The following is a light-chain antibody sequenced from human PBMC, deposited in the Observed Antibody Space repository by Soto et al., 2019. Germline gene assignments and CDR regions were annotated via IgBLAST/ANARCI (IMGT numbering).Light chain of an antibody. CDR3: SSYPGSYNLP. V-gene: IGLV2-8*01. CDR1: SSDVGAYNY. J-gene: IGLJ3*02. Sequence: QSALTQPPSASGSPGQSVTISCTGSSSDVGAYNYVSWYQQHPGKAPKLMIYEVTKRPSGVPDRFSGSKSGNTASLTVSGLQAEDEADYYCSSYPGSYNLPFGGGTKLTVL. CDR2: EVT.